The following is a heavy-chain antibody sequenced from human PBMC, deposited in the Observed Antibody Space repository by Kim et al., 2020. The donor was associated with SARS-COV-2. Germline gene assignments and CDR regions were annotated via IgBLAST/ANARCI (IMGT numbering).Heavy chain of an antibody. CDR2: IWYDGSNK. CDR1: GFTFSSYG. Sequence: GGSLRLSCAASGFTFSSYGMHWVRQAPGKGLEWVAVIWYDGSNKYYADSVKGRFTISRDNSKNTLYLQMNSLRAEDTAVYYCAREEYYYDSSGYHLIDYWGQGTLVTVSS. V-gene: IGHV3-33*01. D-gene: IGHD3-22*01. J-gene: IGHJ4*02. CDR3: AREEYYYDSSGYHLIDY.